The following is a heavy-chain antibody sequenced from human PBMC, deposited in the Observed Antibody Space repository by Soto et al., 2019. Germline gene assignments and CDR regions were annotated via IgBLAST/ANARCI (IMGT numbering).Heavy chain of an antibody. D-gene: IGHD2-8*02. V-gene: IGHV4-34*01. J-gene: IGHJ4*02. CDR2: INHSGST. Sequence: SETLSLTCAIYGGSFSGYYWTWIRQPQGTGLEWIGEINHSGSTNYNPSLKSRVTISVDTSKNQFSLKLTSVTAADTAVYYCARDKITGLFDYWGQGTLVTVSS. CDR1: GGSFSGYY. CDR3: ARDKITGLFDY.